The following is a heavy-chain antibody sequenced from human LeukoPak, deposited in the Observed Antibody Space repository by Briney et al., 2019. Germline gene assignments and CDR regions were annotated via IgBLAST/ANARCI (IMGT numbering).Heavy chain of an antibody. CDR1: GFTFSDYY. CDR2: ISSSGSTI. Sequence: GGSLRLSCAASGFTFSDYYMSWIRQAPGKGLEWVSYISSSGSTICYADSVKGRFTISRDNAKNSLYLQLNSLRAEDTAVYYCARDRLRIFGVVTYMFDYWGQGTLVTASS. CDR3: ARDRLRIFGVVTYMFDY. V-gene: IGHV3-11*01. J-gene: IGHJ4*02. D-gene: IGHD3-3*01.